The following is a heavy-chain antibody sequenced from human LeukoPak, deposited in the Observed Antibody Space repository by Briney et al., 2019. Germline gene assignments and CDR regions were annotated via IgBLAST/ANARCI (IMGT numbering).Heavy chain of an antibody. V-gene: IGHV3-48*04. CDR2: ISGSSSNTI. CDR1: GFTFSSYG. J-gene: IGHJ4*02. D-gene: IGHD4-17*01. CDR3: AREREPVTTEFDY. Sequence: GGSLRLSCAASGFTFSSYGMHWVRQAPGKGLEWVSYISGSSSNTIYYADSVKGRFTISRDNAKNSLYLQMNSLRAEDTAVYYCAREREPVTTEFDYWGQGTLVTVSS.